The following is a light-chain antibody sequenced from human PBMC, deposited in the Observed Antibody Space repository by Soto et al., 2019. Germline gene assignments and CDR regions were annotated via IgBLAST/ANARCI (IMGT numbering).Light chain of an antibody. CDR1: QSVSSN. V-gene: IGKV3-15*01. CDR2: GAS. CDR3: QQYNDWWT. J-gene: IGKJ1*01. Sequence: EIVLTQSPATLSVSPGERATLSCRASQSVSSNLAWYQQKPGQPPRLLIYGASTRATGVPGRFSGSGSGTEFTLTISSLQSEDFAVYYCQQYNDWWTLGQGTKVDIK.